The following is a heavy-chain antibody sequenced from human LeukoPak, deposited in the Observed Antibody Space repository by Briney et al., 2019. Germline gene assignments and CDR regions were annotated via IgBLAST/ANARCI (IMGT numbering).Heavy chain of an antibody. CDR3: VCGSGYYGPAFDY. D-gene: IGHD3-22*01. CDR1: GFTFSSYA. V-gene: IGHV3-23*01. Sequence: GGSLRLSCAASGFTFSSYAMSWVRQAPGKGLEWVSAISGSGGSTYYADSVKGRFTISRDNSKNTLYLQMNSLRAEDTAVYYCVCGSGYYGPAFDYWGQGTLVTVSS. CDR2: ISGSGGST. J-gene: IGHJ4*02.